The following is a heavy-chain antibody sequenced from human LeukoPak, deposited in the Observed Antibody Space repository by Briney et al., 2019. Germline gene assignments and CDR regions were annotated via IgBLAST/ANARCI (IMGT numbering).Heavy chain of an antibody. J-gene: IGHJ4*02. CDR3: ARDLGGDYFDF. Sequence: ASVKVSCKASGNTFTSYYLHWVRQAPGQGLEWMGIINPSAGSTSYAQKFQGRVTMTRDTSTSTVYMELSSLRSEDTAVYYCARDLGGDYFDFWGQGTLVTVSS. CDR1: GNTFTSYY. CDR2: INPSAGST. D-gene: IGHD4-17*01. V-gene: IGHV1-46*01.